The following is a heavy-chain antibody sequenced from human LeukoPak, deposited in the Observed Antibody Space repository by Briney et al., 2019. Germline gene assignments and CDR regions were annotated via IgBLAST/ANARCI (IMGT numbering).Heavy chain of an antibody. D-gene: IGHD3/OR15-3a*01. Sequence: PSETLSLTCTVSGGSISSSSYYWGWIRQPPGKGLEWIGTMYYSGSTHHNPSLKSRVTISVDTTKNQFSLMLSSVTAADTAVYYCARAPPRTGAPFDYWGQGTLVTVSS. CDR3: ARAPPRTGAPFDY. CDR1: GGSISSSSYY. J-gene: IGHJ4*02. CDR2: MYYSGST. V-gene: IGHV4-39*01.